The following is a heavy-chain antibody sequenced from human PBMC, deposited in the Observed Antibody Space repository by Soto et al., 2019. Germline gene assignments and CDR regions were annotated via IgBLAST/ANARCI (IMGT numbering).Heavy chain of an antibody. CDR3: AKVVGYDSKGPFDC. Sequence: GGSLRLSCAASGFTFSSYGMHWVRQAPGEGLEWVAVISYDGSNKYYADSVKGRFTISRDNSKNTLYLQMNSLRAEDTAVYYCAKVVGYDSKGPFDCWGQGTLVTVSS. D-gene: IGHD3-22*01. CDR2: ISYDGSNK. CDR1: GFTFSSYG. J-gene: IGHJ4*02. V-gene: IGHV3-30*18.